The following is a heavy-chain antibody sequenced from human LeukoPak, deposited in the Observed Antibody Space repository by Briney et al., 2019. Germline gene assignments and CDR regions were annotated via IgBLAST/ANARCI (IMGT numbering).Heavy chain of an antibody. CDR2: IYYSGST. J-gene: IGHJ6*03. CDR3: ARSIFHYYYYMDV. CDR1: GGSISSRRDY. V-gene: IGHV4-39*01. Sequence: SETLSLTCSVSGGSISSRRDYWDWIRQPPGKGLEWIGSIYYSGSTYYNPSLKSRATVSVDTSKNQFSLKVTSVTAADTAVYFCARSIFHYYYYMDVWGKGTTVTVSS.